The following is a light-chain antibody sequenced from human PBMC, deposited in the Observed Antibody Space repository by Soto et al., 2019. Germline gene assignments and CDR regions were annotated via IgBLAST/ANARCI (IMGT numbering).Light chain of an antibody. Sequence: QLVLTQSPSASASLGASVKLTCTLSSGHSSYAIAWHQQQPEKGPRYLMKLNSDGSHSKGDRIPDRFSGSSSGAERYLTISALQSEDEADYYCQTWGTGPVVFGGGTKLTVL. CDR1: SGHSSYA. CDR2: LNSDGSH. J-gene: IGLJ2*01. V-gene: IGLV4-69*01. CDR3: QTWGTGPVV.